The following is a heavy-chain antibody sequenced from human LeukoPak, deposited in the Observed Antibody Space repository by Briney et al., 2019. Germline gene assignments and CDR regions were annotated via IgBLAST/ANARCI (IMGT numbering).Heavy chain of an antibody. V-gene: IGHV3-30*01. CDR3: ARFNVGTNTTQKNAFDI. D-gene: IGHD1-1*01. CDR1: GFTFSNYA. Sequence: GGSLRLSCAASGFTFSNYAMHWVRQAPGKGLEWVAVISFDATKEYFGKSVKGRFTISRDNSKATLYLQMHRLRIEDTALYFCARFNVGTNTTQKNAFDIWGRGTEVAVSS. CDR2: ISFDATKE. J-gene: IGHJ3*02.